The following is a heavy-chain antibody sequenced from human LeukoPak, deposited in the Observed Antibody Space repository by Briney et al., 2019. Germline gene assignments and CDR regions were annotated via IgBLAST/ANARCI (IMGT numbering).Heavy chain of an antibody. CDR3: AKQRYGGEDY. V-gene: IGHV3-30-3*02. D-gene: IGHD3-16*01. CDR1: GFTFSSYA. J-gene: IGHJ4*02. Sequence: GGSLRLSCAASGFTFSSYAMHWVRQAPGKGLEWVAVISYDGSNKYYADSVKGRFTISRDNSKNTLYLQMNSLRAEDTAVYYCAKQRYGGEDYWGQGTLVTVSS. CDR2: ISYDGSNK.